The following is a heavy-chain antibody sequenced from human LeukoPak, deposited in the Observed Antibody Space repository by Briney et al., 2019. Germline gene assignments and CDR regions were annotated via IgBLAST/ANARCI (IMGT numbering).Heavy chain of an antibody. CDR1: GYTFTGYY. CDR2: INPNSGGT. D-gene: IGHD6-13*01. V-gene: IGHV1-2*02. J-gene: IGHJ4*02. CDR3: ARDPATSSSWYLYFDY. Sequence: ASVKVSCKASGYTFTGYYMNRVRQAPGQGLEWMGWINPNSGGTNYAQKFQGRVTMTRDTSISTAYMELSRLRSDDTAVYYCARDPATSSSWYLYFDYWGQGTLVTVSS.